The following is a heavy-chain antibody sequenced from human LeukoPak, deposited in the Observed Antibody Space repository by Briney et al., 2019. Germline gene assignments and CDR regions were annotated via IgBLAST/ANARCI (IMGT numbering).Heavy chain of an antibody. V-gene: IGHV3-73*01. J-gene: IGHJ4*02. D-gene: IGHD5-18*01. CDR3: TSTWIQLWFDY. Sequence: PGGSLRLSCAASGFTFSAYAMHWVRQASGKGLEWVGRIRSKTNSYATEYAASVKGRFTISRDDSKNTAYLQMDSLRTEDTAVYYCTSTWIQLWFDYWGQGTLVTVSS. CDR1: GFTFSAYA. CDR2: IRSKTNSYAT.